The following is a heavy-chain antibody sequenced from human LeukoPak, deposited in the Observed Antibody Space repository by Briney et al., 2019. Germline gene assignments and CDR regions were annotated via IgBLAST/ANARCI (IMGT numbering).Heavy chain of an antibody. J-gene: IGHJ4*02. D-gene: IGHD6-19*01. CDR2: ISSTSSYI. V-gene: IGHV3-21*01. Sequence: GGSLRLSCAASGFTSSTYSMNWVRQAPGKGLEWVSSISSTSSYIYYADSVKGRFTISGDNAQKSLYLQMNSLRAEDTAVYYCARVGYSSGWYFDYWGQGTLVTVSS. CDR3: ARVGYSSGWYFDY. CDR1: GFTSSTYS.